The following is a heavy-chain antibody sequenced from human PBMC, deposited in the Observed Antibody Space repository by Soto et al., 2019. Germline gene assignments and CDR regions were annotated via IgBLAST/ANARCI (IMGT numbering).Heavy chain of an antibody. D-gene: IGHD3-16*01. CDR1: GYTFTSYG. Sequence: ASVKVSCKASGYTFTSYGISWVRQAPGQGLEWMGWISAYNGNTNYAQKLQGRVTMTTDTSTSTAYKELRSLRSDDTAAYYCARALGGLDAFDIWGQGTMVTVSS. V-gene: IGHV1-18*01. CDR3: ARALGGLDAFDI. CDR2: ISAYNGNT. J-gene: IGHJ3*02.